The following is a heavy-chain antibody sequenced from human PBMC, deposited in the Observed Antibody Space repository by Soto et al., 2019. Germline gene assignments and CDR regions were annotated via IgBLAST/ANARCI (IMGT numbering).Heavy chain of an antibody. CDR1: GGSISSSSYY. CDR2: VYYSGST. D-gene: IGHD3-22*01. Sequence: KASETLSLTCTVSGGSISSSSYYWGWIRQPPGKGLEWIGSVYYSGSTYYNPSLKSRVTISVDTSKNQFSLKLSSVTAADTAVYYWAGGRAGLLGWFDHLGQGTLVTVSS. J-gene: IGHJ5*02. V-gene: IGHV4-39*01. CDR3: AGGRAGLLGWFDH.